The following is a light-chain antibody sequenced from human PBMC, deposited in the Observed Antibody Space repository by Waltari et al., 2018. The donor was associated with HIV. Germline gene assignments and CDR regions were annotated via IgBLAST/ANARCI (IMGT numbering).Light chain of an antibody. V-gene: IGLV1-51*02. CDR3: GTWDSSLSAVV. J-gene: IGLJ2*01. CDR1: SPNIGNNY. CDR2: ENN. Sequence: QSVLTQPPSVSAAPGQKVTISCSGSSPNIGNNYVTWYQQPPGTAPKLLIHENNKRPSGIPDRFSGSKSGTSATLGITGLQTGDEADYYCGTWDSSLSAVVFGGGTKLTVL.